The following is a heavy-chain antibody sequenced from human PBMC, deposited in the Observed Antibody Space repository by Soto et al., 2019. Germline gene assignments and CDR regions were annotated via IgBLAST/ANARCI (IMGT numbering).Heavy chain of an antibody. CDR2: ISAYNGNT. Sequence: ASVKVSCKASGYTFTSYGFSWVQQAPGQGLEWMGWISAYNGNTNYAQKLQGRVTMTTDTSTSTAYMELRSLRSDDTAVYYCARSPRMGNPNDYWGQGTLVTVSS. V-gene: IGHV1-18*01. CDR3: ARSPRMGNPNDY. J-gene: IGHJ4*02. D-gene: IGHD1-26*01. CDR1: GYTFTSYG.